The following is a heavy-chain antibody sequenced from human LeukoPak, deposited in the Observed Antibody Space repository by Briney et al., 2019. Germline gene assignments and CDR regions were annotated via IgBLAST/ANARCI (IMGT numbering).Heavy chain of an antibody. V-gene: IGHV4-59*01. Sequence: PSETLSLTCTVSGGSLSSYYWSWIRQPPGKGLEWIGYIYYSESTNYNPSLKSRVTISIDTSKTQFSLRLNSVTAADTAVYFCARGEMATVFLWGQGTLVTVSS. J-gene: IGHJ4*02. D-gene: IGHD5-24*01. CDR1: GGSLSSYY. CDR3: ARGEMATVFL. CDR2: IYYSEST.